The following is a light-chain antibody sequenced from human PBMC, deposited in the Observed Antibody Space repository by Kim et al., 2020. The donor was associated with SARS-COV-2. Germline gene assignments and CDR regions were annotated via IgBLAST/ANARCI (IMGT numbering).Light chain of an antibody. CDR1: KLGDKY. J-gene: IGLJ2*01. Sequence: SYELTQPPSVSVSPGQTASITCSGDKLGDKYACLYQQKPGQSPVLVIYQDRKRPSGSPERFSGANSGNTATLTINGTPDMYEADYYCQSWDSRIVVVGGG. CDR2: QDR. CDR3: QSWDSRIVV. V-gene: IGLV3-1*01.